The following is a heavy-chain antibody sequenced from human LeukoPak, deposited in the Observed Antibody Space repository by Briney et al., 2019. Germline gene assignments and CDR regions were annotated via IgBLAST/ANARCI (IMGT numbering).Heavy chain of an antibody. CDR2: ISGSGGST. D-gene: IGHD3-22*01. J-gene: IGHJ4*02. V-gene: IGHV3-23*01. CDR3: ATEVTYYYDSSGSPSFDY. Sequence: GGSLRLSCAASGFTFSSYAMSWVRQAPGKGLEWVSAISGSGGSTYYADSVMGRFTISRDNSKNTLYLQMNSLRAEDTAVYYCATEVTYYYDSSGSPSFDYWGQGTLVTVSS. CDR1: GFTFSSYA.